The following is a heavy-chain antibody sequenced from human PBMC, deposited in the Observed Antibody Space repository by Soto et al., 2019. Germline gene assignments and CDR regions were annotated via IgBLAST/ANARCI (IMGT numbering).Heavy chain of an antibody. CDR3: TRAALKGELLDY. Sequence: QAHLVESGGGVVQPGRSLRLSCAASGFTFNNHGMHWVRQAPGKGLEWVALIWHDGSNKVYADSVKGRFTISRDNSKNTLNLQMNSLRVEDTAVYYCTRAALKGELLDYWGQGTQVTVSS. CDR2: IWHDGSNK. V-gene: IGHV3-33*01. D-gene: IGHD1-26*01. J-gene: IGHJ4*02. CDR1: GFTFNNHG.